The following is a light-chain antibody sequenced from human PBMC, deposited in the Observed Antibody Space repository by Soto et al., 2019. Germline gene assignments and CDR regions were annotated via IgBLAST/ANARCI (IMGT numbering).Light chain of an antibody. CDR1: QSVSSN. Sequence: EFVLTQSPATLSVSPGERGTLSCRASQSVSSNLAWYQQKPGQAPRLLIYAASARATGIPARFSGSGSGTDFTLTISSLQSEDFAVYYCQQYNNWPYTFGQGTKVDIK. J-gene: IGKJ2*01. V-gene: IGKV3-15*01. CDR2: AAS. CDR3: QQYNNWPYT.